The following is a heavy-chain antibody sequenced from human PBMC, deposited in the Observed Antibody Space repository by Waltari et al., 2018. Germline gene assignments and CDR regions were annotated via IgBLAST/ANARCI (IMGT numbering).Heavy chain of an antibody. Sequence: EVQLVESGGGLVQPGGSLRLSCEAPGLIFSANWMAWVRRAPGTGLEWVAGVKQDGGEQYYVDSVKGRFTISRDNAKNSLYLQMNGLRAEDTAVYYCARSAFWTFDYWGQGTLVTVSS. V-gene: IGHV3-7*01. CDR1: GLIFSANW. J-gene: IGHJ4*02. D-gene: IGHD3-3*01. CDR2: VKQDGGEQ. CDR3: ARSAFWTFDY.